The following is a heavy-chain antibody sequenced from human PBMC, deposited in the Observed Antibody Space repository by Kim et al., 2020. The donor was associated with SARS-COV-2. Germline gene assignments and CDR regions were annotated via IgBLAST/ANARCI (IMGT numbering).Heavy chain of an antibody. V-gene: IGHV4-59*08. D-gene: IGHD3-3*01. CDR3: SRLAIRVTIFGGVEDYMDV. CDR2: IYYSGST. Sequence: SETLSLTCTVSGGSISSYYWSWIRQPPGKGLEWIGYIYYSGSTNYNPSLKSRVTISVDTSKNQFSLKLSSVTAADTAVYYCSRLAIRVTIFGGVEDYMDV. CDR1: GGSISSYY. J-gene: IGHJ6*03.